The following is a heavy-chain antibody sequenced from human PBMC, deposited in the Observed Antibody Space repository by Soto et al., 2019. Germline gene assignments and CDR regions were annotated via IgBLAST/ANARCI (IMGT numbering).Heavy chain of an antibody. D-gene: IGHD1-7*01. J-gene: IGHJ5*02. CDR3: ARDGLELPAGGGFDP. Sequence: QVQLQESGPGLVKPSQTLSLTCTVSGGSISSGGCYWSWIRQHPGKGLEGIGYIYYSGSTYYNPSPTSRVTITVHTSKNQFYRTLSAVTAADTAVYYGARDGLELPAGGGFDPWGQGTLVTVSS. V-gene: IGHV4-31*03. CDR1: GGSISSGGCY. CDR2: IYYSGST.